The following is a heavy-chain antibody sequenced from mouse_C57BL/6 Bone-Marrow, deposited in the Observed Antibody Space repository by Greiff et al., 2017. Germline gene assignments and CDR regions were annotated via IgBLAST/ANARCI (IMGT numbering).Heavy chain of an antibody. CDR2: INPSNGGT. J-gene: IGHJ3*01. CDR3: ARSAIGSSYGFAY. D-gene: IGHD1-1*01. V-gene: IGHV1-53*01. Sequence: QVQLQQPGTELVKPGASVKLSCKASGYTFTSYWMHWVKQRPGQGLEWIGNINPSNGGTNYNEKFKSKATLTVDKSSSTSYLQLSSLTSEDSAVYYCARSAIGSSYGFAYWGQGTLVTVSA. CDR1: GYTFTSYW.